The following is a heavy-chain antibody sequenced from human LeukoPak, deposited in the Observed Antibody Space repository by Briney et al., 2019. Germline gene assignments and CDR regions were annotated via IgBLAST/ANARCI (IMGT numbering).Heavy chain of an antibody. CDR3: AKVPSFSAYNWNYHAGFDY. CDR2: ISGSGGST. Sequence: GGSLRLSCAASGFTFSSYAMSWVRQAPGKGLEWGSAISGSGGSTYYAGSVKGRFTISRDNSKNTLYLQMNSLRAEDTAVYYCAKVPSFSAYNWNYHAGFDYWGQGTLVTVSP. D-gene: IGHD1-7*01. J-gene: IGHJ4*02. V-gene: IGHV3-23*01. CDR1: GFTFSSYA.